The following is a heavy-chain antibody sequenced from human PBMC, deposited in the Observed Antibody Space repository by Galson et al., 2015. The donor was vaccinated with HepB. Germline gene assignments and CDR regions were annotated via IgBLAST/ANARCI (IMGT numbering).Heavy chain of an antibody. Sequence: AVKVSCKASGYTFTRYHIIWVRQATAQGLEWMGWMNPNRGDIGYVQKFQGRVTMIKINSISTAYMELSSLRPEDTAVYYCARAGRDGSGGYPDYWGQGTLVTVSS. CDR1: GYTFTRYH. J-gene: IGHJ4*02. D-gene: IGHD3-10*01. CDR3: ARAGRDGSGGYPDY. CDR2: MNPNRGDI. V-gene: IGHV1-8*01.